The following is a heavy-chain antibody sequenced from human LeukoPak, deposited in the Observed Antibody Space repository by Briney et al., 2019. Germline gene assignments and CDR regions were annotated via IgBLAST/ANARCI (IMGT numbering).Heavy chain of an antibody. CDR2: IYYSGST. J-gene: IGHJ4*02. Sequence: SETLSLTCTVSGGSISSGGYYWSWIRQHPGKGLEWIGYIYYSGSTNYNPSLKSRVTISVDTSKNQFSLKLSSVTAADTAVYYCARHYHDVWGYFDYWGQGTLVTVSS. D-gene: IGHD3-16*01. CDR3: ARHYHDVWGYFDY. CDR1: GGSISSGGYY. V-gene: IGHV4-61*08.